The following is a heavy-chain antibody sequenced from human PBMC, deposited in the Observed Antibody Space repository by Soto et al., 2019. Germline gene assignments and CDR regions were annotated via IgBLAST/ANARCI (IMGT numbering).Heavy chain of an antibody. Sequence: QVQLVQSGAEVKKPGASVKVSCKASGYTFTGYYMHWVRQAPRQGLEWMGWINPTTGGTNFEQKFQGRLTMTRDTSISTAYMELSRLTSDDTAVYYCTRKVATFNFDSWGQGTLVTVSS. CDR1: GYTFTGYY. CDR3: TRKVATFNFDS. J-gene: IGHJ4*02. D-gene: IGHD5-12*01. V-gene: IGHV1-2*02. CDR2: INPTTGGT.